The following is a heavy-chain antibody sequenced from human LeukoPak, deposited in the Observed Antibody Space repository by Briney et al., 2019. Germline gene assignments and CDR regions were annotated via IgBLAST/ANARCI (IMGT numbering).Heavy chain of an antibody. CDR3: VREDDSSSSFDY. D-gene: IGHD2-2*01. CDR1: GFTFNNHW. CDR2: IKEDGSKK. J-gene: IGHJ4*02. Sequence: GGSLRLSCDASGFTFNNHWMSWIRQAPGKGLEWVAKIKEDGSKKKYVDSVKGRFTISRDNAQMSLNLQLTSLRAEDTAVYYCVREDDSSSSFDYWGQGTLVIVSS. V-gene: IGHV3-7*01.